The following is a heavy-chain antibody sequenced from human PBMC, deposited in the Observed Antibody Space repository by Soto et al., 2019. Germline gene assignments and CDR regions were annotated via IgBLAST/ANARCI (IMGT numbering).Heavy chain of an antibody. CDR2: IIPIFGTA. CDR1: GGTFSSCA. J-gene: IGHJ6*02. Sequence: SVKVSCKASGGTFSSCAISWVRQAPGQGLEWMGGIIPIFGTANYAQKFQGRVTITADESTSTAYMELSSLRSEDTAVYYCARDFYYYDSSGYPTYYYYGMDVWGQGTTVTVSS. D-gene: IGHD3-22*01. CDR3: ARDFYYYDSSGYPTYYYYGMDV. V-gene: IGHV1-69*13.